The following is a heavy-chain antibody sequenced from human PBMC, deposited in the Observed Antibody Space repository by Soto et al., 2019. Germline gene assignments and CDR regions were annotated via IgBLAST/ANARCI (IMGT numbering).Heavy chain of an antibody. CDR2: IYPGDSDT. CDR1: GYSFTSYW. J-gene: IGHJ1*01. CDR3: ARPMWIGDHPASAFQH. Sequence: PGESLKISCKGSGYSFTSYWIGWVRQMPGKGLEWMGIIYPGDSDTRYSPSFQGQVTISADKSISTAYLQWSSLKASDTAMYYCARPMWIGDHPASAFQHWGQGTLVTVSS. V-gene: IGHV5-51*01. D-gene: IGHD2-21*02.